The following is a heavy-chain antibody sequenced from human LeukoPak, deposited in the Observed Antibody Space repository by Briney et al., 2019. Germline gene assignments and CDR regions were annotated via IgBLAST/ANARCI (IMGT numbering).Heavy chain of an antibody. CDR1: GYTFTDSY. CDR2: LHPNTGDT. Sequence: ASVKVSCKASGYTFTDSYIHWVRQAPGQGLEWVGLLHPNTGDTFYAQKFRGRVTMTRDTSISTAYMELNRLTSDDTAVYYCAKDHSGSYEYWAQGTLVTISS. V-gene: IGHV1-2*06. CDR3: AKDHSGSYEY. D-gene: IGHD1-26*01. J-gene: IGHJ4*02.